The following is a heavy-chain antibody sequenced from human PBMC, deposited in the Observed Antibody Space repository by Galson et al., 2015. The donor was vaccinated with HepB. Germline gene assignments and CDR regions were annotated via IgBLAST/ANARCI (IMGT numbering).Heavy chain of an antibody. V-gene: IGHV6-1*01. J-gene: IGHJ3*02. CDR2: TYYRSKWYN. Sequence: CAISGDSVSSNSAAWNWIRQSPSRGLEWLGRTYYRSKWYNDYAVSVKSRITINPDTSKNQFPLQLNSVTPEDTAVYYCAREGPPPSRDAFDIWGQGTMVTVSS. CDR3: AREGPPPSRDAFDI. CDR1: GDSVSSNSAA.